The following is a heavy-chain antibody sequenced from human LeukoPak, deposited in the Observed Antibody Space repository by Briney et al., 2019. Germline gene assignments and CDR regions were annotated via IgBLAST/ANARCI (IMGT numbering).Heavy chain of an antibody. Sequence: PSETLSLTCTVSGGSISSGDYYWSWIRQPPGKGLEWIGYIYYSGSTYYNPSLKSRVTISVDTSKNQFSLKLSSVTAADTAVYYCARHYAEYGAYYFDYWGQGTLVTVSS. V-gene: IGHV4-30-4*01. CDR1: GGSISSGDYY. D-gene: IGHD4/OR15-4a*01. CDR2: IYYSGST. CDR3: ARHYAEYGAYYFDY. J-gene: IGHJ4*02.